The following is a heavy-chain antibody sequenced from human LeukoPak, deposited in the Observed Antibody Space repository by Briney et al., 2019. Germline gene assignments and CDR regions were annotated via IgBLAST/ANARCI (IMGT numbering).Heavy chain of an antibody. CDR2: INHSGST. CDR1: GGSFSGYY. V-gene: IGHV4-34*01. D-gene: IGHD3-22*01. J-gene: IGHJ4*02. CDR3: VRGFYDSSGYSSPFDY. Sequence: SETLSLTCAVYGGSFSGYYWSWIRQPPGKGLEWIGEINHSGSTNYNPSLKSRVTISVDTSKNQFSLKLNSVTAADTAVYYCVRGFYDSSGYSSPFDYWGQGTLVTVSS.